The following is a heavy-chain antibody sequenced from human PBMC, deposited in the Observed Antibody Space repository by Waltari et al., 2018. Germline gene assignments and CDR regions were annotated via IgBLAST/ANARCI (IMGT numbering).Heavy chain of an antibody. J-gene: IGHJ4*02. CDR2: IIPILGIA. D-gene: IGHD3-10*01. Sequence: QVQLVQSGAEVKKPGSSVKVSCKASGGTFSRYTISWVRQAPGQGLEWMGRIIPILGIANYAQKFQGRVTITADKSTSTAYMELSSLRSEDTAVYYCARDANYYGSGSSDYWGQGTLVTVSS. CDR3: ARDANYYGSGSSDY. V-gene: IGHV1-69*08. CDR1: GGTFSRYT.